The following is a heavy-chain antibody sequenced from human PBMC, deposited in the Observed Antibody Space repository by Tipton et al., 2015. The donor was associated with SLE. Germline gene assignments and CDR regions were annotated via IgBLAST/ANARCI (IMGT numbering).Heavy chain of an antibody. Sequence: TLSLTCDVSGGSINSYYWSWIRQPPGKGLEWIGYIHSSGSTNYNSSLESRVTISIDTSRNQFSLKLSSVTAADTAVYYCARESSSSPDYWGQGTLVTVSS. V-gene: IGHV4-59*12. D-gene: IGHD6-13*01. CDR2: IHSSGST. CDR1: GGSINSYY. J-gene: IGHJ4*02. CDR3: ARESSSSPDY.